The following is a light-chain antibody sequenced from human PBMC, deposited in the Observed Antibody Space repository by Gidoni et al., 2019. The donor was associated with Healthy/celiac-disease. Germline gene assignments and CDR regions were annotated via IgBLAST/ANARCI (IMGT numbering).Light chain of an antibody. J-gene: IGLJ2*01. CDR3: SSYTSSSTLRV. CDR2: DVS. CDR1: SSDVGGYNY. V-gene: IGLV2-14*01. Sequence: QSALTQPASVSGSPGQSITIPCTGTSSDVGGYNYVSWYQQHPGKAPKLMIYDVSNRPSGVSNRFSGSKSGNTASLTISGLQAEDEADYYCSSYTSSSTLRVFGGGTKLTV.